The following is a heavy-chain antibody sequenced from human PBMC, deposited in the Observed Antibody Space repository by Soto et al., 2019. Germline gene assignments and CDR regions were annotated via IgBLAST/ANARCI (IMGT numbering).Heavy chain of an antibody. Sequence: PSETLSLTCTVSGGSISSGGYYWSWIRQHPGKGLEWIGYIYYSGSTYYNPSLKSRVTISVDTSKNQFSLKLSSVTAADTAVYYCARNPANGGYCSSTSCYDPHNWFDPWGQGTLVTVSS. CDR1: GGSISSGGYY. CDR3: ARNPANGGYCSSTSCYDPHNWFDP. D-gene: IGHD2-2*01. CDR2: IYYSGST. J-gene: IGHJ5*02. V-gene: IGHV4-31*03.